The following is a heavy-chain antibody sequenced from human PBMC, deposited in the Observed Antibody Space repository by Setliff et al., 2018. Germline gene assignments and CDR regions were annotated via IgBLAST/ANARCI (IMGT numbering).Heavy chain of an antibody. Sequence: HPGGSLRLSCAASGFTFDDYAMHWVRQVPGKGLEWVSGISWKTGTIGYADSVKGRFTISRERGKNSLYLQMNNLTTEDTALYYCAKGGSYLMLPYFDYWGQGTLVTVSS. CDR3: AKGGSYLMLPYFDY. D-gene: IGHD3-10*01. CDR1: GFTFDDYA. V-gene: IGHV3-9*01. J-gene: IGHJ4*02. CDR2: ISWKTGTI.